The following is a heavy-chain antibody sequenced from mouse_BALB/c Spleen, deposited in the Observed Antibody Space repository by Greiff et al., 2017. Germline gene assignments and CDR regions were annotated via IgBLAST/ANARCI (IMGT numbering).Heavy chain of an antibody. D-gene: IGHD1-1*01. J-gene: IGHJ2*01. CDR3: ARSITTAPYFDD. CDR1: GDSITSGY. CDR2: ISYSGST. Sequence: EVQLVESGPSLVKPSQTLSLTCSVTGDSITSGYWNWIRKFPGNKLEYMGYISYSGSTYYNPSLKSRISITRDTSKNQYYLQLNSVTTEDTATYYCARSITTAPYFDDWGQGTTLTVSS. V-gene: IGHV3-8*02.